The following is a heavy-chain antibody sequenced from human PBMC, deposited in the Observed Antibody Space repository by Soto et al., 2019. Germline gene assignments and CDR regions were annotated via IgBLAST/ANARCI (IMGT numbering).Heavy chain of an antibody. V-gene: IGHV1-18*04. CDR3: ARSGWNSPYYAHGLDV. Sequence: RASVKVSCKASGYTFTSYGISWVRQAQGQGLELLGWISPYNDNTHYGQNFQGRLTMTTELSTGTAYMELTSLKSDDTAVYYCARSGWNSPYYAHGLDVWGQGTTVTVS. CDR2: ISPYNDNT. D-gene: IGHD6-19*01. CDR1: GYTFTSYG. J-gene: IGHJ6*02.